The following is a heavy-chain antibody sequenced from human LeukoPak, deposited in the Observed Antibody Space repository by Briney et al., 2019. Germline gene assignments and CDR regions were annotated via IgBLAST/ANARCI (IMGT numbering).Heavy chain of an antibody. CDR2: ISYDGSNK. Sequence: GGSLRLSCAASGFTFSSYAMSWVRQAPGKGLEWVAVISYDGSNKYYADSVKGRFTISRDNSKNTLYLQMNSLRAEDTAVYYCARDTGGSYDFWSGYPWTPDYWGQGTLVTVSS. J-gene: IGHJ4*02. D-gene: IGHD3-3*01. CDR1: GFTFSSYA. CDR3: ARDTGGSYDFWSGYPWTPDY. V-gene: IGHV3-30-3*01.